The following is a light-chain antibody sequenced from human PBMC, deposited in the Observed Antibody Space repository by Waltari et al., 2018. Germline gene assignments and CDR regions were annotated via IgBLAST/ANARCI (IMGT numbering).Light chain of an antibody. CDR3: QQYNDLYS. CDR2: EAS. V-gene: IGKV1-5*01. J-gene: IGKJ2*01. Sequence: DIQITQSPSALSASVGDTVTINCRTSRSVGGWMVWFQQKPDKAPRLLLYEASSVADGVPSRFSGSGSETEFTLTISGLQPDDFATYYCQQYNDLYSFGRGTKLEI. CDR1: RSVGGW.